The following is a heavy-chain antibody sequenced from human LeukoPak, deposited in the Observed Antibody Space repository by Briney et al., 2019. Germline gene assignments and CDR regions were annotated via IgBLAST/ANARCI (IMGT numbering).Heavy chain of an antibody. V-gene: IGHV4-31*03. CDR1: GGSISSGGYY. D-gene: IGHD5-18*01. CDR2: IYYSGST. Sequence: SQTLSLTCTVSGGSISSGGYYWRWIRQHPGKGLEWIGYIYYSGSTYYNPSLKSRVTISVDTSKNQFSLKLSSVTAADTAVYYYARRLWLRDGWFDPWGQGTLVTVSS. J-gene: IGHJ5*02. CDR3: ARRLWLRDGWFDP.